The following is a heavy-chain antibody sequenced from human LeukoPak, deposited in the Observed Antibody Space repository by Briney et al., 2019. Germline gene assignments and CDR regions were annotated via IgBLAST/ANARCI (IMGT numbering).Heavy chain of an antibody. J-gene: IGHJ4*02. CDR2: ISAYNGNT. CDR3: ARDLGRFGVTDY. Sequence: AASVTVSCKASGYTFTIYGISWVRQAPGQGLEWMGWISAYNGNTNYAQKLQGRVTITTDTSTSTAYMELRSLRSDDTAVYYCARDLGRFGVTDYWGQGTLVTVSS. V-gene: IGHV1-18*01. CDR1: GYTFTIYG. D-gene: IGHD3-10*01.